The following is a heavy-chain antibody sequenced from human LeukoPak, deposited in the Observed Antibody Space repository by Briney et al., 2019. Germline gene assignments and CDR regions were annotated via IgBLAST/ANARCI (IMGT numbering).Heavy chain of an antibody. D-gene: IGHD4-17*01. CDR2: IKQDGSEK. CDR1: GFTFSNAW. J-gene: IGHJ6*02. Sequence: GGSLRLSCAASGFTFSNAWMSWVRQVPGKGLEWVANIKQDGSEKYYVDSVKGRFTISRDNAKNSLYLQMNSLRAEDTAVYYCARETTVTSRFPYYYYGMDVWGQGTTVTVSS. V-gene: IGHV3-7*01. CDR3: ARETTVTSRFPYYYYGMDV.